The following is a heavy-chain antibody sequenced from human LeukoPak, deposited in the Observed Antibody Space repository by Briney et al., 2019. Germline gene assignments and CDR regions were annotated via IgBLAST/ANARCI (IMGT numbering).Heavy chain of an antibody. V-gene: IGHV4-34*01. CDR1: GGSFSGYY. D-gene: IGHD6-19*01. CDR3: AVTGYSSGWFDY. CDR2: INHSGSA. Sequence: SETLSLTCAVYGGSFSGYYWSWIRQPPGKGLEWIGEINHSGSANYNPSLKSRVTISVDTSKNQFSLKLSSVTAADTAVYYCAVTGYSSGWFDYWGQGTLVTVSS. J-gene: IGHJ4*02.